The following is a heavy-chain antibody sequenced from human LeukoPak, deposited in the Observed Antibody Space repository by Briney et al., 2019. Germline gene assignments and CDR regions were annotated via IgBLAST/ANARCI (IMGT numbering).Heavy chain of an antibody. D-gene: IGHD6-19*01. CDR1: GDTFSSYS. CDR3: SCRKEIAVTGASATYLDY. J-gene: IGHJ4*02. V-gene: IGHV1-69*01. Sequence: SVKVSCKASGDTFSSYSISWVRQAPGQGLEWMGGIIPIFGTANYAQKFQGRVTITAEESTNTAYMELNTLRSEDTAVYFCSCRKEIAVTGASATYLDYWGQGTLVTVSS. CDR2: IIPIFGTA.